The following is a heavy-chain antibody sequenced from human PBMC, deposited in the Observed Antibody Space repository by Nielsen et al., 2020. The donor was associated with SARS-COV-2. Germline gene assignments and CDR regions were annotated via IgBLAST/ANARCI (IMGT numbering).Heavy chain of an antibody. Sequence: ASVKVSCKASGYTFTSHYMHWMRQAPGQGPEWMGRVNPNSGATNYAQKFQGRVTLTRDTSINTTYMELNRLTSDDTAVYYCARVRSSSGIWFDPWGQGTLVVVSS. D-gene: IGHD3-10*01. CDR1: GYTFTSHY. CDR3: ARVRSSSGIWFDP. V-gene: IGHV1-2*06. J-gene: IGHJ5*02. CDR2: VNPNSGAT.